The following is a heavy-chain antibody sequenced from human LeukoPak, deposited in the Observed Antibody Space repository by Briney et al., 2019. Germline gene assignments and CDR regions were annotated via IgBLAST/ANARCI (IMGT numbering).Heavy chain of an antibody. D-gene: IGHD6-19*01. CDR1: GFTFGDYL. CDR2: ISGGTT. Sequence: GGSLRLSCTASGFTFGDYLMSWSRQAPGKGLEWIGFISGGTTEYAASVKGRFTISRDDSTSIAYLQMNSLTTEDTAVYYCSRGSGWLSVYWGQGTLVTVSS. CDR3: SRGSGWLSVY. J-gene: IGHJ4*02. V-gene: IGHV3-49*03.